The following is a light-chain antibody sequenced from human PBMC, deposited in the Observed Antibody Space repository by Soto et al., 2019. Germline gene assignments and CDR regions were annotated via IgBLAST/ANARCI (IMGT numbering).Light chain of an antibody. CDR3: QPANSFPLT. Sequence: EIVLTQSPGTLSLSPGERATLSCRASQSVSSSYLAWYQQKPGKAPELLIYSASTLQTGVPSRFSGSGSGTDFTLTISSLQPEDFATYYCQPANSFPLTFGGGTKVEIK. V-gene: IGKV3D-7*01. J-gene: IGKJ4*01. CDR1: QSVSSSY. CDR2: SAS.